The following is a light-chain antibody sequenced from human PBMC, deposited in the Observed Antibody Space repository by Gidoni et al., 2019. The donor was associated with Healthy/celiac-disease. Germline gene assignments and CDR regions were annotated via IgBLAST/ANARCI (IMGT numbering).Light chain of an antibody. CDR2: VAS. J-gene: IGKJ1*01. CDR1: QGISSY. CDR3: QQYYSYPPWT. V-gene: IGKV1-8*01. Sequence: AIRMTQSPSSLSASTGDRVTITCRASQGISSYLAWYQQKPGKAPKLLIYVASTLQSGVPSRFSGSGSWTDFTLTISCLQSEDFATYYCQQYYSYPPWTFGQGTKVEIK.